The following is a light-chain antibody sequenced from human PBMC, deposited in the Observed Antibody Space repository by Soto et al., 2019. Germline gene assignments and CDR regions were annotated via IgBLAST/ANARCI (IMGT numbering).Light chain of an antibody. J-gene: IGKJ1*01. V-gene: IGKV1-5*01. CDR1: QSISNW. CDR3: KQYNTFWT. Sequence: DIQMTQSPSTLSASVGDRVTITFRASQSISNWLACYQQKQGKAPKLLIYDVSSLQSGVPSRFSGSGSGKEFTLTISSLQPDDFATYYCKQYNTFWTFGQGTKVDIK. CDR2: DVS.